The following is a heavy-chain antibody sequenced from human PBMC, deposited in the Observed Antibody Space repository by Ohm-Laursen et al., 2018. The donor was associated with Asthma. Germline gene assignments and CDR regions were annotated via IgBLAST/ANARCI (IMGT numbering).Heavy chain of an antibody. CDR3: AMSSSSCYSSGCWFDP. Sequence: SLRLSCAASGYTFSRYSIHWVRQVPGKGLEWVASISTASTFIYYADSVRGRFTTSRDNAKNSVYLQMNSLRAEDPAVYYCAMSSSSCYSSGCWFDPWGQGSLVTVSS. J-gene: IGHJ5*02. V-gene: IGHV3-21*01. CDR1: GYTFSRYS. CDR2: ISTASTFI. D-gene: IGHD2-2*01.